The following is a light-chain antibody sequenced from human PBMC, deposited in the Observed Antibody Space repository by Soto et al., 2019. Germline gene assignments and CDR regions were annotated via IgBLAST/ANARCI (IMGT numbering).Light chain of an antibody. CDR1: QSLSSAF. J-gene: IGKJ4*01. Sequence: EIVLTQSPGTLSLSPGEKATLSCRASQSLSSAFLAWYQQKPGQAPRLLIYGVSNRATGIPDRFSGSGSGTDFILTISRLEPEDFAVYYCQQYGSSPLTFGGGTKVDI. CDR3: QQYGSSPLT. V-gene: IGKV3-20*01. CDR2: GVS.